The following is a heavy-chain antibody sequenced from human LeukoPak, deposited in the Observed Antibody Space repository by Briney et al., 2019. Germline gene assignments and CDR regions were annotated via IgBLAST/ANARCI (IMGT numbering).Heavy chain of an antibody. CDR1: GYTFTSYG. CDR2: INAGNGNT. J-gene: IGHJ4*02. D-gene: IGHD6-19*01. CDR3: ARVPGYSSGLDY. V-gene: IGHV1-3*01. Sequence: ASVKVSCKASGYTFTSYGISWVRQAPGQRLEWMGWINAGNGNTKYSQKFQGRVTITRDTSASTAYMELSSLRSEDTAVYYCARVPGYSSGLDYWGQGTLVTVSS.